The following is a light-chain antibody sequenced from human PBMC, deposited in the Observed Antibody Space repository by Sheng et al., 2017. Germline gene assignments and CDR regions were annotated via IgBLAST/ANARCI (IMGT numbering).Light chain of an antibody. CDR1: SSDVGAYKY. J-gene: IGLJ1*01. V-gene: IGLV2-8*01. Sequence: QSALTQPPSASGSPGQSVTISCTGTSSDVGAYKYVSWYQQHPGKAPKLMIYEVTERPSGVPNRFSGSKSGNTASLTVSGLQVEDEADYYCSSYAGSNIHYVFGTGTKVTVL. CDR3: SSYAGSNIHYV. CDR2: EVT.